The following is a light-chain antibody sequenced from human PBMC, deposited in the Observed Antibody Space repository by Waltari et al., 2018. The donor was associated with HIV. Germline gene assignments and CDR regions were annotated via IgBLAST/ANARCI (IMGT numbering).Light chain of an antibody. CDR3: QQFYDTPLT. CDR1: QSVLWSSNNKNY. J-gene: IGKJ4*01. V-gene: IGKV4-1*01. Sequence: DIEMTQSPASLAVSLGESATIHCTSSQSVLWSSNNKNYLAWYQQKPGQPPRLLIYWASTRESGVPDRFSGSGSGTDFTLTISSLQTEDVAVYFCQQFYDTPLTFGGGTKVDI. CDR2: WAS.